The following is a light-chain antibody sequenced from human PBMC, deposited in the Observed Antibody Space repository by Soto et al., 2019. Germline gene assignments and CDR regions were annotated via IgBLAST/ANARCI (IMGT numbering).Light chain of an antibody. CDR2: EVT. Sequence: QSVLTQPPSVSGSPGQSVTISCTGTSSDVGKYDRVSWYQQPPGTAPKLIIYEVTNRPSGVPARFSGSKSGNTASLTISGLQAEDEAEYYCSSYTSSSRYAFGTGTKVTVL. CDR3: SSYTSSSRYA. CDR1: SSDVGKYDR. V-gene: IGLV2-18*02. J-gene: IGLJ1*01.